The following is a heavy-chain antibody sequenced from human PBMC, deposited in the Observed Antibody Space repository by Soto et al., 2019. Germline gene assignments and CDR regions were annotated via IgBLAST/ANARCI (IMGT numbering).Heavy chain of an antibody. Sequence: GGSLRLSCAASGFTFSSYEMNWVRQAPGKGLEWVSYISSSGSTIYYADSVKGRFTISRDNAKNSLYLQMNSLRAEDTAVYYCARDYCSSTSCYDGLGYYYYGMDVWGQGTTVTVSS. V-gene: IGHV3-48*03. J-gene: IGHJ6*02. D-gene: IGHD2-2*01. CDR2: ISSSGSTI. CDR1: GFTFSSYE. CDR3: ARDYCSSTSCYDGLGYYYYGMDV.